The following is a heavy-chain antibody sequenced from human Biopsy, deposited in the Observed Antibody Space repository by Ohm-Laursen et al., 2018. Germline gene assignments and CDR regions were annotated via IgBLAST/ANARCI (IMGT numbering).Heavy chain of an antibody. CDR3: ARHGDFYYDSNIVIGALDI. CDR1: GGSISSYY. Sequence: GTLSLTCTVSGGSISSYYWSWIRQPPGKGLEWIGNIYYSGITNYNPSLKSRVSISVDTSKYQFSLKLNSVTAADTAVYYCARHGDFYYDSNIVIGALDIWGQGTMVTVSS. CDR2: IYYSGIT. V-gene: IGHV4-59*08. J-gene: IGHJ3*02. D-gene: IGHD3-22*01.